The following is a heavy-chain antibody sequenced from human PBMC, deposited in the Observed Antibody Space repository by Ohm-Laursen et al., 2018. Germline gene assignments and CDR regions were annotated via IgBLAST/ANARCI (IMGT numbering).Heavy chain of an antibody. CDR1: GGSISSYY. V-gene: IGHV4-59*01. CDR2: VYYSGGT. CDR3: ASGSDYHYVSYCDY. D-gene: IGHD5-12*01. Sequence: GTLSLTCSVSGGSISSYYWSWIRQPPGKGLEGIGYVYYSGGTNYNPSLKRRVTISVDRSKNQFSLKLSSVTAADTAVYYCASGSDYHYVSYCDYWGQGTQVTVSS. J-gene: IGHJ4*02.